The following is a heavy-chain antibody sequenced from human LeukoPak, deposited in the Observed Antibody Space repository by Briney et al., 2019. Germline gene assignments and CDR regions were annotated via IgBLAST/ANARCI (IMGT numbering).Heavy chain of an antibody. CDR3: ARAPAKALRTRAEYFDL. J-gene: IGHJ2*01. Sequence: SETLSLTCTVSGGSVSSGSYYWSWIRQPPGKGLEWIGDIYYSGSTNYKPSLKSRVTISVDTSKNQFSLKLSSVTAADTAVYYCARAPAKALRTRAEYFDLWGRGTLVTVSS. V-gene: IGHV4-61*01. CDR1: GGSVSSGSYY. CDR2: IYYSGST. D-gene: IGHD4-17*01.